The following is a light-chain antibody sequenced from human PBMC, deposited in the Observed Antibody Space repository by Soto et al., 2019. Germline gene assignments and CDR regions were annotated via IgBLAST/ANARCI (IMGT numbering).Light chain of an antibody. CDR2: EVS. Sequence: QSALTQPASVSGSPGQSVTISCTGTSSDIGTQNYVSWYQQHPGKAPKVMIYEVSNRPSGVSNRFSGSKSGNTASLTISGLQAEDEADYYCSSYTVNSVTLYVFGTGTKATV. J-gene: IGLJ1*01. CDR3: SSYTVNSVTLYV. V-gene: IGLV2-14*01. CDR1: SSDIGTQNY.